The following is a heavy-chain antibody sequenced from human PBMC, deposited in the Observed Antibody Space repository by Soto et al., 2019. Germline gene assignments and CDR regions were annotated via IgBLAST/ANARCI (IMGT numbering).Heavy chain of an antibody. V-gene: IGHV4-4*02. J-gene: IGHJ4*02. Sequence: QVQLQDSGPGLVKPSWTLSLTCTVSGGSMTSSNWWNWVRQSPGKGLEWIGEAHHSGRTNYNPSLKSPITISVDKSKSHFSLKSSSVTAADTAVYYCARSEATGLDYWGQGTLVTVSS. CDR2: AHHSGRT. CDR1: GGSMTSSNW. CDR3: ARSEATGLDY. D-gene: IGHD1-26*01.